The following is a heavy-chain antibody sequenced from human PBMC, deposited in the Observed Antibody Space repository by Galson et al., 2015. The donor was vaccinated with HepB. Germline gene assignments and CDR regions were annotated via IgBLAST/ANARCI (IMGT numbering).Heavy chain of an antibody. V-gene: IGHV3-30*18. D-gene: IGHD6-13*01. Sequence: SLRLSCAASGFTFSSYGMHWVRQAPGKGLEWVAVISYDGSNKYYADSVKGRFTISRDNSKNTLYLQMNSLRAEDTAVYYCAKDRLKGSSWFFPDYWGQGTLVTVSS. CDR1: GFTFSSYG. CDR2: ISYDGSNK. J-gene: IGHJ4*02. CDR3: AKDRLKGSSWFFPDY.